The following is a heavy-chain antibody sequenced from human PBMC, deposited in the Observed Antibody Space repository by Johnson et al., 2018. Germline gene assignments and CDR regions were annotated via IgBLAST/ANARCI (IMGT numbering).Heavy chain of an antibody. D-gene: IGHD3-10*01. Sequence: EVQLVESGAEVKKPGESLKISCKGSGYSFTSYWIGWVRQMPGKGLEWMGMIYPGDSDTRYSPSFQGQVTISADKSISPAYLQWSSLKASDTAMYYCARDSGEQEYYFDYWGQGTLVTVSS. J-gene: IGHJ4*02. V-gene: IGHV5-51*01. CDR2: IYPGDSDT. CDR1: GYSFTSYW. CDR3: ARDSGEQEYYFDY.